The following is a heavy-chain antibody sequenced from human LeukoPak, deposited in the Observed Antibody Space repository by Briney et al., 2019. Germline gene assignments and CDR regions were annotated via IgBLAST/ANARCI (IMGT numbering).Heavy chain of an antibody. CDR2: INHSGST. D-gene: IGHD5-24*01. CDR1: GGSFSGYY. Sequence: PSETLSLTCAVYGGSFSGYYWSWIRQPPGKGLEWIGEINHSGSTNYNPSLKSRVTLSVDTSKNQFSLKLSSVTAADTAVYYCARVKRWLQYGRAFDYWGQGTLVTVSS. V-gene: IGHV4-34*01. CDR3: ARVKRWLQYGRAFDY. J-gene: IGHJ4*02.